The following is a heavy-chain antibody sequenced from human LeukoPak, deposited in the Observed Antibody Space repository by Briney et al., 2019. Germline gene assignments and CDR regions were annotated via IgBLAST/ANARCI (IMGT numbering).Heavy chain of an antibody. CDR2: ISSSGSTI. CDR3: ARGTGYSYGPQGY. Sequence: XXSYISSSGSTIYYADSVKGRFTISRDNAKNSLYLQMNSLRAEDTAVYYCARGTGYSYGPQGYWGQGTLVTVSS. J-gene: IGHJ4*02. D-gene: IGHD5-18*01. V-gene: IGHV3-11*01.